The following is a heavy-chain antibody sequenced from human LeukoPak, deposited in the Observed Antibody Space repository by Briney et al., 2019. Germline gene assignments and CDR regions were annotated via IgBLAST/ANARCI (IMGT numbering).Heavy chain of an antibody. CDR2: IYYSGST. Sequence: SETLSLTCTVSGGSISSYYWSWIRPPPGKGLEWIGYIYYSGSTNYNPSLKSRVTISVDTSKDQFSLKLSSVTAADTAVYYCARSMVRGVSLPRYWGQGTPVTVS. CDR1: GGSISSYY. V-gene: IGHV4-59*01. CDR3: ARSMVRGVSLPRY. J-gene: IGHJ4*02. D-gene: IGHD3-10*01.